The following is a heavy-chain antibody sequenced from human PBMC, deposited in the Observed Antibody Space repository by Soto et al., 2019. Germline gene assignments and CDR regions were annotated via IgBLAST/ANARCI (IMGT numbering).Heavy chain of an antibody. D-gene: IGHD6-13*01. CDR2: INGDSSVI. CDR1: GFTFSNYN. V-gene: IGHV3-48*01. CDR3: ARGYGSSWFHY. Sequence: GGSLRLSCAASGFTFSNYNMNWVRQAPGKGPEWISYINGDSSVIYYTDSVKGRFTISRDNARNSLYLQMNSLRGEDTALYYCARGYGSSWFHYWGQGTLVTVSS. J-gene: IGHJ4*02.